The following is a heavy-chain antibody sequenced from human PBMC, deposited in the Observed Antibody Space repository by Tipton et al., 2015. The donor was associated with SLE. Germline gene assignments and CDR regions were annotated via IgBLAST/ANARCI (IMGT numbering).Heavy chain of an antibody. D-gene: IGHD3-10*01. CDR3: ARAKGSGTYSSGQFDS. CDR2: IYQSGGT. Sequence: GLVKPSQTLSLTCTVSGDSINSGNYYWTWIRQPAGKGLEWIGHIYQSGGTYYNPSLKGRVTISVDTSKNQFSLKLRSVTAADTALYYCARAKGSGTYSSGQFDSWGQGTLVTVAS. V-gene: IGHV4-61*10. CDR1: GDSINSGNYY. J-gene: IGHJ4*02.